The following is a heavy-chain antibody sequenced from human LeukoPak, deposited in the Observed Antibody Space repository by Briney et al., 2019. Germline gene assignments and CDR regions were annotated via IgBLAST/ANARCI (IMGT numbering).Heavy chain of an antibody. J-gene: IGHJ4*02. CDR2: IYYSGST. CDR1: GGSLSSGDYY. D-gene: IGHD2-15*01. V-gene: IGHV4-30-4*01. Sequence: KPSETLSLTCTVSGGSLSSGDYYWSWVRQPPGRGREWNGYIYYSGSTYYNPSLKSRVTISVDTSKNQFSLKLSSVTAADTAVYYCARVEVVVAATTGYYFDYWGQGTLVTVSS. CDR3: ARVEVVVAATTGYYFDY.